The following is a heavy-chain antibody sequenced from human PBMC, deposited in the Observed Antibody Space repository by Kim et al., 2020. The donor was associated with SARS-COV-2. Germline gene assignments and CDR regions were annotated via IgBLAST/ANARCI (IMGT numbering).Heavy chain of an antibody. Sequence: GGSLRLSCGASGFTVNNFAMSWVRQAPGKGLEWVSTDPGGGGRTFYADSVKGRFTISRDNPKNTVCLQMNSVRAEDTAVYYCAKAPPLSSGWYGFEDWGHRPLVTVSS. D-gene: IGHD6-19*01. CDR3: AKAPPLSSGWYGFED. J-gene: IGHJ4*01. CDR1: GFTVNNFA. CDR2: DPGGGGRT. V-gene: IGHV3-23*01.